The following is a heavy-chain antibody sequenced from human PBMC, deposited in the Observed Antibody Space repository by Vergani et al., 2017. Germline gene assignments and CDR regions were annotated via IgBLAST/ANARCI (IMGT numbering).Heavy chain of an antibody. J-gene: IGHJ4*02. V-gene: IGHV1-46*03. Sequence: QVQVVQSGAEVKKSGASVTVFCKTSGYTFSNYYMHWVRQAPGQGLEWMGIINPSGGHTIYAQKFQGRVTMTRDTSTSTVYMELRSLRSEDTAIYYCARGDYGILTGYRYWGQGTLVTVSA. CDR2: INPSGGHT. D-gene: IGHD3-9*01. CDR3: ARGDYGILTGYRY. CDR1: GYTFSNYY.